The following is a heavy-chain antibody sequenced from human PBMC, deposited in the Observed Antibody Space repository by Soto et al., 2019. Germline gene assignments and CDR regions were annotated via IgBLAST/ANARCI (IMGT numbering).Heavy chain of an antibody. J-gene: IGHJ3*02. D-gene: IGHD6-19*01. CDR3: ARRNSDYSSVWSDAFDI. Sequence: QVQLVESGGGVVQPGRSLRLSCAASGFTFSSYAMHWVGQAPGKGPEWVAVISYDGSSKTYADSVKGQFTISRDNSKNSLFLQMNNLRPEDTAVYYCARRNSDYSSVWSDAFDIWGQGTMVTVSS. V-gene: IGHV3-30-3*01. CDR1: GFTFSSYA. CDR2: ISYDGSSK.